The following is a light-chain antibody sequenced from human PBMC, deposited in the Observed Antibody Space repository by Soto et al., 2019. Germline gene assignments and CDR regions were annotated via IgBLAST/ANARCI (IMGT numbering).Light chain of an antibody. V-gene: IGKV2-28*01. CDR3: MRARHIPA. Sequence: DTVMTPSPLSLPVTPGEPASISCRSSPSLLQSNGYNYLNWYLQKPGQSPQLLIYLASTRASGVPDRFSGRGSGTEFTLKISRVEAEDVGVYYCMRARHIPACGKGTKVEI. CDR2: LAS. CDR1: PSLLQSNGYNY. J-gene: IGKJ1*01.